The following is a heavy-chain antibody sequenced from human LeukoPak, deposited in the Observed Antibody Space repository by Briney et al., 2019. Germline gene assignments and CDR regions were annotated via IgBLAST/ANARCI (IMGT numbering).Heavy chain of an antibody. CDR1: GFTVDSSY. D-gene: IGHD6-13*01. CDR2: IYTGGST. V-gene: IGHV3-66*02. J-gene: IGHJ6*02. Sequence: GVSLRLSCAASGFTVDSSYMSWVRQAPGKGLEWVSLIYTGGSTYYADSVRGRFTISRDNSKNTLYLQMNSPTPEDTAVYYCARGFGKAAANVFGGYTMDVWGQGTTVTVSS. CDR3: ARGFGKAAANVFGGYTMDV.